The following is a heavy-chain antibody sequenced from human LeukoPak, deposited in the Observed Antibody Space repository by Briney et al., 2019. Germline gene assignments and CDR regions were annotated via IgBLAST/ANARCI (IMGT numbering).Heavy chain of an antibody. J-gene: IGHJ4*02. CDR2: IYYRGST. V-gene: IGHV4-59*01. CDR1: GGSISSYY. D-gene: IGHD4-17*01. CDR3: AGGGDYGDLRYFDY. Sequence: KPSETLSLTCTVSGGSISSYYWSWIRQPPGKGLEWNGYIYYRGSTNYNPSLKSRLTFSVDASKDQFSLKLNSVTAADTAVYYCAGGGDYGDLRYFDYWGQGTLVTVSS.